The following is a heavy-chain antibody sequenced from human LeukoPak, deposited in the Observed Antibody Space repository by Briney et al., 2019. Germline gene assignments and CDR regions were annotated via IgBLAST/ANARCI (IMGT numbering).Heavy chain of an antibody. Sequence: SQTLSLTCTVSGGSISSGSYYWSWIRQPAGKGLEWIGRIYTSGSTNYNPSLKSRVTISVDTSKNQFSLKLSSVTAADTAVYYCARDPAGLQYYYYHMDVWGKGTTVTVSS. CDR1: GGSISSGSYY. J-gene: IGHJ6*03. V-gene: IGHV4-61*02. CDR2: IYTSGST. CDR3: ARDPAGLQYYYYHMDV. D-gene: IGHD4-11*01.